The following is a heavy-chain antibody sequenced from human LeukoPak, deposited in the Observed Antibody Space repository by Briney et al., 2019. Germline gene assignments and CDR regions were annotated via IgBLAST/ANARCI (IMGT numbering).Heavy chain of an antibody. CDR2: ISWNSGSI. J-gene: IGHJ4*02. CDR1: GFTFRTYW. CDR3: ARDWGAWELGY. Sequence: GGSLRLSCAASGFTFRTYWMSWVRQAPGKGLEWVSGISWNSGSIGYADSVKGRFTISRDNAKNSLYLQMNSLRAEDTAVYYCARDWGAWELGYWGRGTLVTVTS. V-gene: IGHV3-9*01. D-gene: IGHD1-26*01.